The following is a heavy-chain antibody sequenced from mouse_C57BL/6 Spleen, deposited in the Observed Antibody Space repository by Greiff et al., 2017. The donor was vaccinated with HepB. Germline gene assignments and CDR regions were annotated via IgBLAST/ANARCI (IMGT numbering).Heavy chain of an antibody. D-gene: IGHD1-1*01. CDR1: GYSITSGYD. CDR2: ISYSGST. Sequence: EVKLVESGPGMVKPSQSLSLTCTVTGYSITSGYDWHWIRHFPGNKLEWMGYISYSGSTNYNPSLKSRISITHDTSKNHFFLKLNSVTTEDTATYYCARVVYYYGSSYDWYFDVWGTGTTVTVSS. J-gene: IGHJ1*03. CDR3: ARVVYYYGSSYDWYFDV. V-gene: IGHV3-1*01.